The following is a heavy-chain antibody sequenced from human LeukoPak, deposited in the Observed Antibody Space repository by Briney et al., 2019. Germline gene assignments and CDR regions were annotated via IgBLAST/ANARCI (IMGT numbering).Heavy chain of an antibody. CDR3: AKDMGPADYYYYYMDV. D-gene: IGHD2-2*01. CDR2: ISWDGGST. Sequence: GRSLRLSCAASGFTFDDYAMHWVRQAPGRGLEWVSLISWDGGSTYYADSVKGRFTISRDNSKNSLYLQMNSLRAEDTALYYCAKDMGPADYYYYYMDVWGKGTTVTVSS. V-gene: IGHV3-43D*04. J-gene: IGHJ6*03. CDR1: GFTFDDYA.